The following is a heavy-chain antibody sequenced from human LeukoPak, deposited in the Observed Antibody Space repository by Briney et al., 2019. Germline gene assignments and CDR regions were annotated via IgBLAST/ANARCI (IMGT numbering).Heavy chain of an antibody. CDR1: GFTFSDYY. V-gene: IGHV3-11*03. CDR2: TSSTSSYI. Sequence: PGGSLRLSCAASGFTFSDYYMSWIRQAPGKGLEWVSFTSSTSSYIEDADSVRGRFTISRDNAKKSLYLQMNSLRAEDTAVYYCARLRGYSDHWGQGTLVTVSS. D-gene: IGHD5-12*01. CDR3: ARLRGYSDH. J-gene: IGHJ4*02.